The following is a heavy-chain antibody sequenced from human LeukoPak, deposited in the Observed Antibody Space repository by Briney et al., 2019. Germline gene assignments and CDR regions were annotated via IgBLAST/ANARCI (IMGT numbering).Heavy chain of an antibody. Sequence: GASVKVSCKASGYTFTCYYMHWVRQAPGQGLEWMGWINPNSGGTNYAQKFQGWVTMTRDTPISTAYMELSRLRSDDTAVYYCARSHYGSGYFLHYYGMDVWGQGTTVTVSS. CDR2: INPNSGGT. CDR3: ARSHYGSGYFLHYYGMDV. CDR1: GYTFTCYY. D-gene: IGHD3-22*01. J-gene: IGHJ6*02. V-gene: IGHV1-2*04.